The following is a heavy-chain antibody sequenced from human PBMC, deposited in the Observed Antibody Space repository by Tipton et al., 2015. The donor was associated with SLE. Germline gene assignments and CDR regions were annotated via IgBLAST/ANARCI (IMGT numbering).Heavy chain of an antibody. D-gene: IGHD6-13*01. CDR3: ARLHSNSWYSFDY. CDR1: GGYISSSSYY. CDR2: VYYSGNT. V-gene: IGHV4-39*07. J-gene: IGHJ4*02. Sequence: TLSLTCTVSGGYISSSSYYWGWIRQPPGKGLEWIGTVYYSGNTYYTSSLKSRVTISVDTSKNQFSLKLISVTAADTAVYYCARLHSNSWYSFDYWGQGTRVTVSS.